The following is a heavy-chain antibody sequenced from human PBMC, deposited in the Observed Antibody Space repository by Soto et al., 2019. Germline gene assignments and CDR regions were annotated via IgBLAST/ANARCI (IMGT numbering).Heavy chain of an antibody. CDR2: IYYSGST. CDR3: ARSACSSAFCHYYFDY. CDR1: GGSISHYY. D-gene: IGHD2-2*01. Sequence: PSETLSLTCTVSGGSISHYYWNWIRQPPGKGLEWIGYIYYSGSTNYNPSLESRVTIFVDMSRNQFSLKLNSVTAADTAVYYCARSACSSAFCHYYFDYWGQGNLVTVSS. V-gene: IGHV4-59*01. J-gene: IGHJ4*02.